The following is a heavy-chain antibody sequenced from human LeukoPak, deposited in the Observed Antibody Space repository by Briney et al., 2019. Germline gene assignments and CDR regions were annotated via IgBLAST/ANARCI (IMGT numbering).Heavy chain of an antibody. Sequence: SETLSLTRTVSGGSISTVSYYWSWVRQPARKGLEWIGRIYTSGSTNYNPSLKGRVTISLDTSKNQFSLKLSSVTAADTAVYYCARMGFYYYYMDVWGKGTTVTVSS. D-gene: IGHD3-16*01. CDR2: IYTSGST. J-gene: IGHJ6*03. V-gene: IGHV4-61*02. CDR1: GGSISTVSYY. CDR3: ARMGFYYYYMDV.